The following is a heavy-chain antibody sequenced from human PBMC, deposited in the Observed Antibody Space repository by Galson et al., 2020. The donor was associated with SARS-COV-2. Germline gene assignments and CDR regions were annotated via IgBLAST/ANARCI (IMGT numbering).Heavy chain of an antibody. J-gene: IGHJ6*02. CDR1: GFTFDDYA. Sequence: PGGSLRLSCAASGFTFDDYAMHWVRQAPGKGLEWVSGISWNSGSIGYADSVKGRFTISRDNAKNSLYLQMNSLRAEDTALYYCAKGYFLKYYDFWSVRNGGMDVWGQGTTVTVSS. CDR2: ISWNSGSI. CDR3: AKGYFLKYYDFWSVRNGGMDV. D-gene: IGHD3-3*01. V-gene: IGHV3-9*01.